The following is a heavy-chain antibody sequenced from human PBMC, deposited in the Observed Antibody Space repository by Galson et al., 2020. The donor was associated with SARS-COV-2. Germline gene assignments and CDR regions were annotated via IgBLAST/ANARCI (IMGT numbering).Heavy chain of an antibody. Sequence: SGHTLVHPTQTLTLTCTFSGFSLSTSGVAVGWIRQPPGKALQWLALIYWDDDTSYRSALKSRLTITKDTSKNQVVLTMTNMDPVDTATYYCAHRDMLLGGPPGFDYWGQGTLVTVSS. D-gene: IGHD2-8*02. V-gene: IGHV2-5*02. CDR1: GFSLSTSGVA. J-gene: IGHJ4*02. CDR3: AHRDMLLGGPPGFDY. CDR2: IYWDDDT.